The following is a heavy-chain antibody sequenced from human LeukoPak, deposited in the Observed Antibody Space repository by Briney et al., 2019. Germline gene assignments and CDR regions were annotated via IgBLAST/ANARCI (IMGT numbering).Heavy chain of an antibody. CDR3: AKNPPYYYDSSGSALDY. D-gene: IGHD3-22*01. CDR1: GLAFRSYS. Sequence: PGGSLRLSCAASGLAFRSYSMNWVRQAPGKGLEWVSYISSDSSIIYYADSVKGRFTISRDNSKNTLYLRMNSLRAEDTAVYYCAKNPPYYYDSSGSALDYWGQGTLVTVSS. J-gene: IGHJ4*02. CDR2: ISSDSSII. V-gene: IGHV3-48*01.